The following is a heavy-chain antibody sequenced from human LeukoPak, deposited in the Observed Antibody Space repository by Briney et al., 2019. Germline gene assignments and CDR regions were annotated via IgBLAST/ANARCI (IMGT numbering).Heavy chain of an antibody. CDR1: EFTVSTNY. CDR3: ARDGLKSSGPVAFDI. J-gene: IGHJ3*02. V-gene: IGHV3-66*01. CDR2: IHIDGET. D-gene: IGHD3-22*01. Sequence: PGGPLRLSCVASEFTVSTNYTSWVRQPPGKGLQWVSIIHIDGETYYAASVKGRFTMSRDNSKNTVYLQMNSLRSEDTAVYYCARDGLKSSGPVAFDIWGQGTMVTVAS.